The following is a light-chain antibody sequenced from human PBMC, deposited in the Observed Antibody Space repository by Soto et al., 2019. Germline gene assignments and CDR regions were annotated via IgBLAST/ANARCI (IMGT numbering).Light chain of an antibody. Sequence: SYELPQPPSVSVSPGQTASITCSGDKLGDKYVCWYQQKPGQSPVLVIYQDTKRPSGIPERFSGSNSGNTATLTISGTQAMDEADYYCQAWDSNTLVFGGGTKLPS. V-gene: IGLV3-1*01. CDR1: KLGDKY. CDR2: QDT. J-gene: IGLJ2*01. CDR3: QAWDSNTLV.